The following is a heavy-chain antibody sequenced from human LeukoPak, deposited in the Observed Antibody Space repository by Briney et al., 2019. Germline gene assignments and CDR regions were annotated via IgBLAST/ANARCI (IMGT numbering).Heavy chain of an antibody. CDR1: GGLFSGYY. V-gene: IGHV4-34*01. CDR3: ARARYCSGGSCWGPPDFDY. J-gene: IGHJ4*02. D-gene: IGHD2-15*01. Sequence: SETLSLTCSVYGGLFSGYYWSWIRQPPGKGLEWIGEINHSGSTNYNPSLKSRVTISVDTSKNQFSLKLSSVTAADTAVYYCARARYCSGGSCWGPPDFDYWGQGTLVTVSS. CDR2: INHSGST.